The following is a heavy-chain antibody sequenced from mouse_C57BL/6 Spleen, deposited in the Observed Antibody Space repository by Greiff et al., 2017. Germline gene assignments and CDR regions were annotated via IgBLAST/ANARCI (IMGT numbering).Heavy chain of an antibody. D-gene: IGHD4-1*01. CDR3: ARSWDEDYFDY. J-gene: IGHJ2*01. Sequence: VHLVESGPELVKPGASVKISCKASGYAFSSSWMNWVKQRPGKGLEWIGRIYPGDGDTNYNGKFKGKATLTADKASSTAYMQLSSLTSEDSAVYFCARSWDEDYFDYWGQGTTLTVSS. CDR1: GYAFSSSW. V-gene: IGHV1-82*01. CDR2: IYPGDGDT.